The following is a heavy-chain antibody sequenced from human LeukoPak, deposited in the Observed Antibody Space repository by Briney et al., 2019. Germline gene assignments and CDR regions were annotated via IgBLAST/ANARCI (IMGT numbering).Heavy chain of an antibody. CDR2: IWYDGSNK. V-gene: IGHV3-33*01. J-gene: IGHJ6*02. Sequence: GGSLRLSCAASGFTFSSYGMHWVRQAPGKGLEWVAVIWYDGSNKYYADSVKGRFTIPRDNSKNTLYLQMNSLRAEDTAVYYCARVPLYGDYGLGDVWGQGTTVTVSS. CDR1: GFTFSSYG. CDR3: ARVPLYGDYGLGDV. D-gene: IGHD4-17*01.